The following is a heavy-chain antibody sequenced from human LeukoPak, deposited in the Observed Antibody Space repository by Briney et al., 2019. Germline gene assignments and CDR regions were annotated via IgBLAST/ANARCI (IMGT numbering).Heavy chain of an antibody. J-gene: IGHJ6*02. D-gene: IGHD1-26*01. CDR2: ISAYNGNT. Sequence: ASVKVSCKASGYTFTSYGISWVRQAPGQGLEWMGWISAYNGNTNYAQKLQGRVTMTTDTSTSTAYMELRSLRSDDTAVYYCARDTSGSYYVYYYYYYGMDVWGQGATVTVSS. CDR3: ARDTSGSYYVYYYYYYGMDV. CDR1: GYTFTSYG. V-gene: IGHV1-18*01.